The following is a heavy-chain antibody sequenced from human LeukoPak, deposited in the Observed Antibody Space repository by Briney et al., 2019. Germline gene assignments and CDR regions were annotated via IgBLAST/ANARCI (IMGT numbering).Heavy chain of an antibody. CDR3: ARVSVSGYGYYYFDY. CDR2: MYYSGST. Sequence: SETLSLTCTVSGGSFSSGSYYWSWIRQPPGKGLEWIGYMYYSGSTKYNPSLKSRVTMSVDTSQNQFSLKLSSVTAADTAVYHCARVSVSGYGYYYFDYWGQGTLVTVSS. V-gene: IGHV4-61*01. J-gene: IGHJ4*02. D-gene: IGHD5-12*01. CDR1: GGSFSSGSYY.